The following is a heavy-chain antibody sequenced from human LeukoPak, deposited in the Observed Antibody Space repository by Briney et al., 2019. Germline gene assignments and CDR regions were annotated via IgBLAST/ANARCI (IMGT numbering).Heavy chain of an antibody. Sequence: GGSLRLSCAASGFTFSSYAMSWVRQAPGKGLEWVSAISGSGGSTYYADSVKGRFTISRDNSKNTLYLQMNSLRAEDTAVYYRAKSSYCCGYWYFAAFYILGQRENG. D-gene: IGHD2-21*02. CDR2: ISGSGGST. V-gene: IGHV3-23*01. CDR3: AKSSYCCGYWYFAAFYI. J-gene: IGHJ3*02. CDR1: GFTFSSYA.